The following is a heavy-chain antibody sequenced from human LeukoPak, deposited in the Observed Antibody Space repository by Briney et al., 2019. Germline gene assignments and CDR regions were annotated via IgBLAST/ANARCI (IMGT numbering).Heavy chain of an antibody. Sequence: EASVKVSCKASGGTFSSYAISWVRQAPGQGLEWMGRIIPIFGTANYAQKFQGRVTITTDESTSTAYMELSSLRSEDKAVYYCARAHFGDSSGYAFDYWGQGTLVTVSS. J-gene: IGHJ4*02. CDR2: IIPIFGTA. V-gene: IGHV1-69*05. CDR1: GGTFSSYA. D-gene: IGHD3-22*01. CDR3: ARAHFGDSSGYAFDY.